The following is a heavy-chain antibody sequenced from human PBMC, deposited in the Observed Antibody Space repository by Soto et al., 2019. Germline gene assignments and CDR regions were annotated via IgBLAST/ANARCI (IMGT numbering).Heavy chain of an antibody. J-gene: IGHJ6*02. Sequence: QVQLVESGGGVVQPGRSLRLSCAASGFTFTSYAIHWVRQAPGKGLEWVAVISYDGSKKYYADSVKGRFTISRDNSKNTLYMQMNSLRAEDTAVYYCARDFKELGRYRLGQSYCYGMDVWGQGPTVNVSS. D-gene: IGHD3-16*02. CDR2: ISYDGSKK. CDR1: GFTFTSYA. CDR3: ARDFKELGRYRLGQSYCYGMDV. V-gene: IGHV3-30-3*01.